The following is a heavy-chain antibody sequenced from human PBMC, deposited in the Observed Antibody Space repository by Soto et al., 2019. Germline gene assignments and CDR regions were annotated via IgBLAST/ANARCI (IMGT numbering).Heavy chain of an antibody. CDR2: IKSKTDGGTT. J-gene: IGHJ6*02. D-gene: IGHD3-10*01. CDR1: GFTFCNAW. Sequence: GGSLRLSCAASGFTFCNAWMSWVRQAPGKGLEWVGRIKSKTDGGTTDYAAPVKGRFTISRDDSKNTLYLQMNSLKTEDTAVYYCTTTINPLLWFGPATWGQGTTVTAP. V-gene: IGHV3-15*01. CDR3: TTTINPLLWFGPAT.